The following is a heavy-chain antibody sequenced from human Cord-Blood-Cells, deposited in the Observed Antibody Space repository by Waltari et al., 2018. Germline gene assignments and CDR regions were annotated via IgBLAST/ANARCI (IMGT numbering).Heavy chain of an antibody. Sequence: QVQLVQSGAEVKKPGASVKVSCKASGYTFTGYYMHWVRQAPGQGLEWVGWSNPEREGTNYAQKFQGRVTMTRDTSSSTAYMELSRLRSDDTAVYYCARTPPAIAARPFDYWGQGTLVTVSS. J-gene: IGHJ4*02. V-gene: IGHV1-2*02. CDR1: GYTFTGYY. CDR3: ARTPPAIAARPFDY. CDR2: SNPEREGT. D-gene: IGHD6-6*01.